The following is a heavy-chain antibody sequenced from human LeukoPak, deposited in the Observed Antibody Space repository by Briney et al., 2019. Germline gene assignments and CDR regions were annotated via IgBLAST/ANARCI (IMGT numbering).Heavy chain of an antibody. CDR1: GFTFYDYV. Sequence: GGSLRLSCAASGFTFYDYVMTWVRQAPGKGLEGVSAISSRRSSTYYADSVKTRFTISRDNSRNTLYLHMSSLRAEDTATYYCARVWGPYSSSYYVYYFDSWGQGTLVTVSS. J-gene: IGHJ4*02. V-gene: IGHV3-23*01. D-gene: IGHD6-13*01. CDR3: ARVWGPYSSSYYVYYFDS. CDR2: ISSRRSST.